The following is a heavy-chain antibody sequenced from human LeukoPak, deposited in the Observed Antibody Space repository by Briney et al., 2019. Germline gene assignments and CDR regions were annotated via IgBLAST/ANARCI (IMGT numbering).Heavy chain of an antibody. Sequence: SQTLSLTCAISGDSVSSNSAAWNWIRQSPSRGLEWLGRTFYRSTWYNDYAGSLKSRITINPDTSRNQFSLKLSSVTAADTAVYYCARRKGWKFVVVVAGGGFDYWGQGTLVTVSS. CDR1: GDSVSSNSAA. D-gene: IGHD2-15*01. CDR2: TFYRSTWYN. CDR3: ARRKGWKFVVVVAGGGFDY. J-gene: IGHJ4*02. V-gene: IGHV6-1*01.